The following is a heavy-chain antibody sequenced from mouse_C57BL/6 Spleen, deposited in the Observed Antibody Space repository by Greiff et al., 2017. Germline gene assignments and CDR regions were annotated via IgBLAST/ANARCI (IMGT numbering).Heavy chain of an antibody. Sequence: QVQLQQSGAELAKPGASVKLSCKASGYTFTSYWMHWVNQRPGQGLEWIGYINPSSGYTKYNQKFKGKATLTADKSSSTAYMQLSSLTYEDSAVYYCARGTAPIDYWGQGTSVTVSS. J-gene: IGHJ4*01. CDR1: GYTFTSYW. D-gene: IGHD1-2*01. V-gene: IGHV1-7*01. CDR2: INPSSGYT. CDR3: ARGTAPIDY.